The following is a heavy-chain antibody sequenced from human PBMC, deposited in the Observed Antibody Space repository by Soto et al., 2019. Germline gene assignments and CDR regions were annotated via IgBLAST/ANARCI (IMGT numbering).Heavy chain of an antibody. D-gene: IGHD3-3*01. CDR3: ARGVNDFGVVTLDY. CDR1: GYTFTSYD. J-gene: IGHJ4*02. Sequence: QVQLVQSGAEVKKPGASVKVSCKASGYTFTSYDINWVRQATGQGLEWMGWMSPNSGYTGCAQKFQGRVTMTRNTSISTAYMEMSSLRSGDTAGYYCARGVNDFGVVTLDYWGQGALVTVSS. CDR2: MSPNSGYT. V-gene: IGHV1-8*01.